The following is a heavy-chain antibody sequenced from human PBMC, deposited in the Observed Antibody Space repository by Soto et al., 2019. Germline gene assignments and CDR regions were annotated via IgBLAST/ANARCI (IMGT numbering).Heavy chain of an antibody. CDR2: ISAYNGNT. J-gene: IGHJ4*02. CDR1: GYTFTSYG. V-gene: IGHV1-18*01. CDR3: ARVGYCSSTSCYTRTIAAAGTVFDY. Sequence: QVQLVQSGAEVKKPGASVKVSCKASGYTFTSYGISWVRQAPGQGLEWMGWISAYNGNTNYAQKRQGRVTMTTDTSTSTAYMELRSLRSDDTAVYYCARVGYCSSTSCYTRTIAAAGTVFDYWGQGTLVTVSS. D-gene: IGHD2-2*02.